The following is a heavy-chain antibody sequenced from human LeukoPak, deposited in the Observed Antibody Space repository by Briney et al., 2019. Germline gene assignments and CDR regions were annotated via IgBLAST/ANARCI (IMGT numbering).Heavy chain of an antibody. CDR2: INPNSGGT. CDR3: ARDRGPAFDY. CDR1: GYTFTGYY. V-gene: IGHV1-2*02. D-gene: IGHD2-2*01. Sequence: RASVKVSCKASGYTFTGYYMHWVRQAPGQGLEWMGWINPNSGGTNYAQKFQGRVTMTRDTSISTAYMELSRLRSDDTAVCYCARDRGPAFDYWGQGTLVTVSS. J-gene: IGHJ4*02.